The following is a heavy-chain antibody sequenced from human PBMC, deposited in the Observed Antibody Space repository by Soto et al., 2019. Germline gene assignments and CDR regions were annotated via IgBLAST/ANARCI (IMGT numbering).Heavy chain of an antibody. CDR2: IRSKSNNYAT. D-gene: IGHD3-3*01. V-gene: IGHV3-73*01. CDR1: GFTFSGSA. Sequence: GGSLRLSCAASGFTFSGSALHWVRQASGKGLEWVGRIRSKSNNYATAYGASLKGRFTISRDDSKNTAYLQMNSLNTEDTAVYYCSRQASDFWSGKPQYYMDVWGKGTTVTVSS. J-gene: IGHJ6*03. CDR3: SRQASDFWSGKPQYYMDV.